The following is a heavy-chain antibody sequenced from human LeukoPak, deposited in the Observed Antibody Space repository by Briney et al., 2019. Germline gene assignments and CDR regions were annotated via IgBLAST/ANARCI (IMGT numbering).Heavy chain of an antibody. CDR1: GFTFSSYW. V-gene: IGHV3-7*01. CDR2: IKQDGSEK. J-gene: IGHJ6*02. D-gene: IGHD3-10*01. Sequence: GGSLRLSCAASGFTFSSYWMSWVRQAPGKGLEWVANIKQDGSEKYYVDSVKGRFTISSDNAKNSLYLQMNSLRAEDTAVYYCARELLWFGESENYYGMDVWGQGTTVTVSS. CDR3: ARELLWFGESENYYGMDV.